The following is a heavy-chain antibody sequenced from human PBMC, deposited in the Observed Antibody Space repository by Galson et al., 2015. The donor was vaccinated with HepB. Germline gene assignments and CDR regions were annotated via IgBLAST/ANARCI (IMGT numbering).Heavy chain of an antibody. J-gene: IGHJ2*01. CDR1: GYSFNNYW. CDR2: IYPGDSDT. CDR3: ARHDLDSSGNWYFDL. D-gene: IGHD3-22*01. V-gene: IGHV5-51*01. Sequence: QSGAEVKKPGESLKISCKGSGYSFNNYWNGWVRQQPGKGLEWMGIIYPGDSDTRYNSPFQGQVTISADKSISTAYLQWSSLKASDTAMYYCARHDLDSSGNWYFDLWGRGTLVTVSS.